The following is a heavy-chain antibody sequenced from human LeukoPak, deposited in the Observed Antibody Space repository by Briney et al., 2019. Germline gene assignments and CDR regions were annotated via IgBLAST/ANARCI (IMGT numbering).Heavy chain of an antibody. CDR3: ARDRGPGGYCSSTSCYRGGWFDP. Sequence: ASVKVSCKASGYTFTSYGISWVRQAPGQGLEWMGWISAYNGNTNYAQKLQGRVTMTTDTSTSTAYMELRSLRSDDTAVYYRARDRGPGGYCSSTSCYRGGWFDPWGQGTLVTVSS. CDR2: ISAYNGNT. D-gene: IGHD2-2*02. V-gene: IGHV1-18*01. CDR1: GYTFTSYG. J-gene: IGHJ5*02.